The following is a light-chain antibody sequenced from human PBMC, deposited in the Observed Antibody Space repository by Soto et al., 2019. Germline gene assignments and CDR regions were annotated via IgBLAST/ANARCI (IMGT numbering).Light chain of an antibody. CDR1: SSDVGRYNL. J-gene: IGLJ2*01. V-gene: IGLV2-23*02. CDR3: CSYAGSTTYVV. CDR2: EVS. Sequence: QSVLTQPASVSGSPGQSITISCTGTSSDVGRYNLVSWHQQHPGKAPKLIIYEVSKWPSGVSNRFSGSKSGNTAALTISGLQAEDEADYYCCSYAGSTTYVVFGGGTQLTVL.